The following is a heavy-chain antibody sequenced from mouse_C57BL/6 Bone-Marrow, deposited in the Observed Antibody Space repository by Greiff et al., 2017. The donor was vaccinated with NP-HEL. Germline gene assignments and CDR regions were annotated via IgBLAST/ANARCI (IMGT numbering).Heavy chain of an antibody. V-gene: IGHV1-62-2*01. CDR1: GYTFTEYT. CDR2: FYPGSGSI. D-gene: IGHD4-1*01. CDR3: ARHEGLLGQGRRNYAMDY. Sequence: QVQLKQSGAELVKPGASVKLSCKASGYTFTEYTIHWVKQRSGQGLEWIGWFYPGSGSIKYNEKFKDKATLTADKSSSTVYMELSRLTSEDSAVYFCARHEGLLGQGRRNYAMDYWGQGTSVTVSS. J-gene: IGHJ4*01.